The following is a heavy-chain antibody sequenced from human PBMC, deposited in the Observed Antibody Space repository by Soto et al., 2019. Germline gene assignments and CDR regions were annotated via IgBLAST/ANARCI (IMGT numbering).Heavy chain of an antibody. Sequence: PSETLSLTCTVSGGSMRGYYWSWIRQPAGKGLEWIGRMYTSGGTHYNPSLKSRVTMSGDTSKNQFSLRLSPVTAADTAVYYCARGNWNDDWFDPWGQGTLVTVSS. V-gene: IGHV4-4*07. J-gene: IGHJ5*02. CDR1: GGSMRGYY. CDR3: ARGNWNDDWFDP. CDR2: MYTSGGT. D-gene: IGHD1-20*01.